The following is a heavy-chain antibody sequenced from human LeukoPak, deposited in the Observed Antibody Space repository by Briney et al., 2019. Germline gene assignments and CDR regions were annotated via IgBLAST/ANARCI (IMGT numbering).Heavy chain of an antibody. Sequence: SETLSLTCTVSGGSISSYYWSWIRQPPGKGLEWIGYIYYSGSTNHNPSLKSRVTISVDTSKNQFSLKLSSVTAADTAVYYCARSVDTAMANFDYWGQGTLVTVSS. CDR3: ARSVDTAMANFDY. CDR2: IYYSGST. V-gene: IGHV4-59*01. D-gene: IGHD5-18*01. CDR1: GGSISSYY. J-gene: IGHJ4*02.